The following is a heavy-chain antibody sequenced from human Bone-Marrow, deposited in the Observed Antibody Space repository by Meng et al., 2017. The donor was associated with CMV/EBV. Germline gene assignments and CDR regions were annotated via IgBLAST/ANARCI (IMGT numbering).Heavy chain of an antibody. CDR1: GFTFSSYA. V-gene: IGHV3-7*01. CDR2: IEPDGSSF. Sequence: GGSLRLSCAASGFTFSSYAMHWVRQAPGKGLEWVANIEPDGSSFYYAGSVRGRFTISRDNAKKSLYLQMNSLRAEDTAVYYCASGDFHDSWGQGTLVTVSS. D-gene: IGHD2-21*01. J-gene: IGHJ4*02. CDR3: ASGDFHDS.